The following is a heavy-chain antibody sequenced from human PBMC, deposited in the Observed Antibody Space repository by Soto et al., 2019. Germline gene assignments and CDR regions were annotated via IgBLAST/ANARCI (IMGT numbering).Heavy chain of an antibody. CDR1: GGSISSYY. CDR3: ARSWGYYFDY. V-gene: IGHV4-59*01. Sequence: QVQLQESGPGLVKPSETLSLTCTVSGGSISSYYWSWIRQPPGKGLEWIGYIYYSGSTNYNPALKRRVTVSVDTSKNQFSLKLSSVTAADTGVYYCARSWGYYFDYWGQGTLVTVSS. D-gene: IGHD3-16*01. J-gene: IGHJ4*02. CDR2: IYYSGST.